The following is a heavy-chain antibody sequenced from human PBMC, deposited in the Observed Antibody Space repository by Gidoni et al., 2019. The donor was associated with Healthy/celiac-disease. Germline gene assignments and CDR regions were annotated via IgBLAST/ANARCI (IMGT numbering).Heavy chain of an antibody. CDR2: IIPIFGTA. CDR1: GGTFSSYA. V-gene: IGHV1-69*01. Sequence: QVQLVQSGAEVKKPGSSVKVSCKASGGTFSSYALSWVRQAPGQGLEWMGGIIPIFGTANYAQKFQGRVTITADESTSTAYMELSSLRSEDTAVYYCARGYCSSTSCVYYYGMDVWGQGTTVTVSS. CDR3: ARGYCSSTSCVYYYGMDV. D-gene: IGHD2-2*01. J-gene: IGHJ6*02.